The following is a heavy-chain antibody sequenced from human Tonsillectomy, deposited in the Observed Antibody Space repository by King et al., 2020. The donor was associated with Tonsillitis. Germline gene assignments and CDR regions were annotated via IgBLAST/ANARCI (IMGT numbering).Heavy chain of an antibody. CDR3: AREGITGTTGGIYSYYGMDV. CDR2: ISYDGSNK. V-gene: IGHV3-30-3*01. J-gene: IGHJ6*02. CDR1: GFTFSSYA. D-gene: IGHD1-7*01. Sequence: VQLVESGGGVVQPGRSLRLSCAASGFTFSSYAMHWVRQAPGKGLEWVAVISYDGSNKYYADSVKGRFTISRDNSKNTLYLQMHTLRAEDTAVYYCAREGITGTTGGIYSYYGMDVWGQGTPVTVS.